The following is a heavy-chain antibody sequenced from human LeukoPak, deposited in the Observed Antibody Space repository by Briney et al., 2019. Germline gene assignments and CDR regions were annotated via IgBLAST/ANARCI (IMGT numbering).Heavy chain of an antibody. CDR3: AKDASTVTLHADY. Sequence: GSLILSCAASGFTFSSYAMHWVRQAPGKGLEWVAVLSYDGSNSFYADSVKGRFTISRDNSKNTLYLQMNSLRPEDTAVYYCAKDASTVTLHADYWGQGTLVTVSS. V-gene: IGHV3-30*04. CDR2: LSYDGSNS. CDR1: GFTFSSYA. D-gene: IGHD4-17*01. J-gene: IGHJ4*02.